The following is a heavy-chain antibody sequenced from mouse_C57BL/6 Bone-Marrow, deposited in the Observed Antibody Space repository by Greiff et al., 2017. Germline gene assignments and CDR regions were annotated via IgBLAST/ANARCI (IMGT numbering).Heavy chain of an antibody. CDR1: GFSLTSYG. CDR3: AAPRSIYYYGSSDPFAY. J-gene: IGHJ3*01. V-gene: IGHV2-3*01. CDR2: IWGNGSA. D-gene: IGHD1-1*01. Sequence: VKLQESGPGLVAPSQSLSITCTVSGFSLTSYGVSWVRQPPGKGLEWLGVIWGNGSANYHSALISILSLRKDTSKSPVFFKLHHLQPDDTAPYSCAAPRSIYYYGSSDPFAYWGQGTLVTVSA.